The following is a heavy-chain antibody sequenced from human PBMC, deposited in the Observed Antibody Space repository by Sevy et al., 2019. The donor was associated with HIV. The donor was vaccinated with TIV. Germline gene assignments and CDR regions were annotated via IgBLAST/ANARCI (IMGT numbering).Heavy chain of an antibody. CDR2: IKQDGSEK. CDR1: GFTLSSYW. D-gene: IGHD3-22*01. V-gene: IGHV3-7*01. CDR3: ARARAYYYDNSGYSLDY. J-gene: IGHJ4*02. Sequence: GGSLRLSCPASGFTLSSYWMSWVRQAPGKGLEWVANIKQDGSEKYYVDSVKGRFTISRDNAKNSLYLQMNSLRVEDTAAYYCARARAYYYDNSGYSLDYWGQGTLVTVSS.